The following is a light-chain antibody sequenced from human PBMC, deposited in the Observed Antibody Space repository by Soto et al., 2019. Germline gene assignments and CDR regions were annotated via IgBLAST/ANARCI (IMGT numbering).Light chain of an antibody. Sequence: QSVLTQPASVSGSPGQSIAISCTGTSNDVGSYDRVSWYQHHPGKAPTLMIYEVNKRPSGVSDRFSGSKSGNTASLTISGLQAEDEADYYCCSSVRGPTWVFGGGTKVTVL. V-gene: IGLV2-23*02. CDR2: EVN. J-gene: IGLJ3*02. CDR3: CSSVRGPTWV. CDR1: SNDVGSYDR.